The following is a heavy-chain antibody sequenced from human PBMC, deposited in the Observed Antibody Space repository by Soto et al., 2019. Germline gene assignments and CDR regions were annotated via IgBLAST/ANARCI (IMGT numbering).Heavy chain of an antibody. Sequence: EVQLVESGGGLVQPGGSLRLSCAASGFTVSNNYMSWVRQAPGKGLEWVSLIYSAGSTYYADSVKGRFTISRDNSKNTRYLQMTSLRAEDTAVYYCEGNSHKGYWGQGTLGTCSS. V-gene: IGHV3-66*01. D-gene: IGHD1-26*01. CDR2: IYSAGST. CDR1: GFTVSNNY. J-gene: IGHJ4*02. CDR3: EGNSHKGY.